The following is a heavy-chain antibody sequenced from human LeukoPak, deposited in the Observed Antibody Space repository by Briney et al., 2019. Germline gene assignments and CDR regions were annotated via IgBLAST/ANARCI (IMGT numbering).Heavy chain of an antibody. Sequence: GGSLRLSCAASGFTVSSNYMSWVRQAPGKGLEWVSVIYSGGSTYHADSVKGRFTISGDNSKNTLYLQMNSLRAEDTAVYYCAKSFPAAGTFGDYWGQGTLVTVSS. CDR3: AKSFPAAGTFGDY. J-gene: IGHJ4*02. D-gene: IGHD6-13*01. CDR2: IYSGGST. CDR1: GFTVSSNY. V-gene: IGHV3-53*05.